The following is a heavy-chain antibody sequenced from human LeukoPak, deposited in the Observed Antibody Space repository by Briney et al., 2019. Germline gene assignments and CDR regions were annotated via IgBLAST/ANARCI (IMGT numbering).Heavy chain of an antibody. D-gene: IGHD3-10*01. CDR2: INDNGGNT. J-gene: IGHJ4*02. CDR3: EKKLGRSPGDFFDY. Sequence: GGSLRLSRAASGFTLSSYAMSWVRQVPWKGLEGVADINDNGGNTFYADSVKGRFTIYRDNSTNTMYMQMNRMRVEETDVYYCEKKLGRSPGDFFDYWGQGILVTVSS. CDR1: GFTLSSYA. V-gene: IGHV3-23*01.